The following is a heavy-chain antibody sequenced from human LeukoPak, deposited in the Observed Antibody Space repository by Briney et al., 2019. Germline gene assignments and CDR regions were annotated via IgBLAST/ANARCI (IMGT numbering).Heavy chain of an antibody. CDR3: GGSLIDWDKKRGQGELRLLP. Sequence: SETLSLTCTVSGGLISCSYWGWIRQPPGRGLEWIGYIYYSGSTNYNPSLKGRVTISVDTPKNQFSLQVTPVTAADTPVFYCGGSLIDWDKKRGQGELRLLPWGQRTLVIVSS. D-gene: IGHD1-26*01. J-gene: IGHJ5*02. V-gene: IGHV4-59*01. CDR2: IYYSGST. CDR1: GGLISCSY.